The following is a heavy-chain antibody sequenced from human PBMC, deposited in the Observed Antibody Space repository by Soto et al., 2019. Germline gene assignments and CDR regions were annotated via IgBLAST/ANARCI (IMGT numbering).Heavy chain of an antibody. V-gene: IGHV1-3*01. CDR1: GYTFTSYA. CDR3: ARVHCSSTSCQIYYYMDV. CDR2: INAGNGNT. J-gene: IGHJ6*03. Sequence: ASVKVSCKASGYTFTSYAMHWVRQAPGQRLEWMGWINAGNGNTKYSQKFQGRVTITRDTSASTAYMELSSLRSEDTAVYYCARVHCSSTSCQIYYYMDVWGKGTTVTVSS. D-gene: IGHD2-2*01.